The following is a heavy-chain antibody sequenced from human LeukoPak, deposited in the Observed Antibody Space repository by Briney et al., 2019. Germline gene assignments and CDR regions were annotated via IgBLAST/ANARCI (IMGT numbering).Heavy chain of an antibody. D-gene: IGHD3-3*01. CDR2: IYYSGST. J-gene: IGHJ4*02. CDR3: ARRRGDFWSDYYAFDY. Sequence: KPSETLSLTCTVSGGSINNYYWSWIRQPPGKGLEWIGYIYYSGSTNYNPSLTRRVTISLDTSKNQFSLKLSSVTAADTAVYYCARRRGDFWSDYYAFDYWGQGTLVTISS. V-gene: IGHV4-59*08. CDR1: GGSINNYY.